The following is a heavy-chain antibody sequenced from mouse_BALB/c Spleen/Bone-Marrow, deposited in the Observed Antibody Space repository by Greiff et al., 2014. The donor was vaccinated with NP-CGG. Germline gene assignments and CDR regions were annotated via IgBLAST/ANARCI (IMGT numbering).Heavy chain of an antibody. D-gene: IGHD1-1*01. CDR3: AIRYYAMDY. CDR1: GYTFSTYT. CDR2: IIPSSGYT. J-gene: IGHJ4*01. Sequence: QVQLQQSGAEMARPGGPVKMSCKASGYTFSTYTILWMKQRPGQGLEWIGYIIPSSGYTNYNQKFKDKATLTADKSSSTAYMQLSSLTPEDSAVYYCAIRYYAMDYWGQGTSVTVSS. V-gene: IGHV1-4*01.